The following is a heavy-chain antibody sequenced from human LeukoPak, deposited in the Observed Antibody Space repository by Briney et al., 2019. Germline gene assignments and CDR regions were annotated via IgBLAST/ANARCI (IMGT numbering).Heavy chain of an antibody. CDR1: GGSIYSSSDY. Sequence: SETLSLTCTVSGGSIYSSSDYWGWIRQPPGKGLEWIGSIYYSGSTYYNPSLQSRVTMSVDTSKNQFSLKLSSVTAADTAVYYCARGGASGSWYGYFQYCGQGTLVTVSS. J-gene: IGHJ1*01. CDR3: ARGGASGSWYGYFQY. CDR2: IYYSGST. V-gene: IGHV4-39*01. D-gene: IGHD6-13*01.